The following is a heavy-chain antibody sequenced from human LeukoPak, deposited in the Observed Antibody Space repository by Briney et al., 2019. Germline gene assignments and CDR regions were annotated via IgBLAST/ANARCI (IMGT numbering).Heavy chain of an antibody. Sequence: ASVKVSCKASGYTFTGYYMHWVRQAPGQGLEWMGWINPNTGATNYAQKFKGRVTMTRDTSISTAYMEPSRLRSDDTAVYYCAGEDPGGWYDYWGQGTLVTVSS. CDR3: AGEDPGGWYDY. CDR2: INPNTGAT. CDR1: GYTFTGYY. D-gene: IGHD6-19*01. J-gene: IGHJ4*02. V-gene: IGHV1-2*02.